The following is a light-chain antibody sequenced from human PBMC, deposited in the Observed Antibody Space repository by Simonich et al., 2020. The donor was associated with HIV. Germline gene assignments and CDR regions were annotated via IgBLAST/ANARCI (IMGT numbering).Light chain of an antibody. V-gene: IGKV3-15*01. CDR3: QQYNNWPYT. Sequence: DIVLTQSPATLSVSPGQRATLSCRASQCVSSNLAWFPPKPGQALRLLIYGASTGATGIPARFSGSGSGTEFTLTISSLQSEDFAVYYCQQYNNWPYTFGQGTKLEIK. CDR1: QCVSSN. J-gene: IGKJ2*01. CDR2: GAS.